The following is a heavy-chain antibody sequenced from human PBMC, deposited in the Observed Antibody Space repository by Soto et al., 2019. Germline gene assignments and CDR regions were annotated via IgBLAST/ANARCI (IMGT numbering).Heavy chain of an antibody. CDR2: IWYDGSNK. Sequence: QVQLVESWGGVVQPGRSLRLSCAASGFTISSYGMYWVRQAPGKGLEWVAVIWYDGSNKYYADSVKGRFTISRDNSKNTLYLQMNSLRAEDTAVYYCARDYLVEPHRVIDYWGQGTLVTVSS. J-gene: IGHJ4*02. D-gene: IGHD2-15*01. V-gene: IGHV3-33*01. CDR1: GFTISSYG. CDR3: ARDYLVEPHRVIDY.